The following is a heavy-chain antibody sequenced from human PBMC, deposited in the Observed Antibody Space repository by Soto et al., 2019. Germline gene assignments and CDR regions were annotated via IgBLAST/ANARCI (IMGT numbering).Heavy chain of an antibody. CDR2: INSDGTRI. CDR3: AKALRIYYDSSGYYAVGFDY. V-gene: IGHV3-74*01. D-gene: IGHD3-22*01. Sequence: GESLKISCAASGFTFTNYRIHWVRQAPGKGLVWVARINSDGTRINYADSVKGRFTISRDNSKNTLYLQMNGRRAEDTAVYYCAKALRIYYDSSGYYAVGFDYWGPGTLVTVSS. CDR1: GFTFTNYR. J-gene: IGHJ4*02.